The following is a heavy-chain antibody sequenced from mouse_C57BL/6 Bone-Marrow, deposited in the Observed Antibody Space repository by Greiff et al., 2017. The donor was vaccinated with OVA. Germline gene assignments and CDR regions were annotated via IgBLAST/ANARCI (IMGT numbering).Heavy chain of an antibody. D-gene: IGHD1-1*01. CDR3: ARDITTVVGRTWFAY. CDR2: ISYDGST. CDR1: GYSITSGYY. J-gene: IGHJ3*01. V-gene: IGHV3-6*01. Sequence: EVKLMESGPGLVKPSQSLSLTCSVTGYSITSGYYWNWIRQFPGNKLEWMGFISYDGSTNYNPSLKNRIPITRDTSKNQFFLKLNSVTTEDTATYYCARDITTVVGRTWFAYWGQGTLVTVSA.